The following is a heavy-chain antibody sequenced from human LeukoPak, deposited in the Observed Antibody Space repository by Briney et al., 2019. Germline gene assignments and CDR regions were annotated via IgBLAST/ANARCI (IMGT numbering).Heavy chain of an antibody. CDR3: ARDRSSGWYQDAFDI. D-gene: IGHD6-19*01. V-gene: IGHV3-21*01. CDR1: GFTFSRYS. Sequence: GGSLRLSCAASGFTFSRYSMNWVRQAPGKGLEWASSISSSSSYIYYADSLKGRFTISRDNAKNSLYLLLNSLRADDTAVYYCARDRSSGWYQDAFDIWGQGTMVTVSS. J-gene: IGHJ3*02. CDR2: ISSSSSYI.